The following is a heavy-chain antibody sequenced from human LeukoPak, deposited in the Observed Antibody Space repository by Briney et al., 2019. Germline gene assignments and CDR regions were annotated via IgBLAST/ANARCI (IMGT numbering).Heavy chain of an antibody. J-gene: IGHJ3*02. CDR3: AIPDSDAFDI. CDR2: IWYDGSNK. D-gene: IGHD2-2*01. CDR1: GFTFSSYG. V-gene: IGHV3-33*01. Sequence: GGSLRLSCAASGFTFSSYGMHWVRQAPGKGLEWVAVIWYDGSNKYYAESVKGRFTISRDNSKNTLYLQMNSLRAEDTAVYYCAIPDSDAFDIWGQGTMVTVSS.